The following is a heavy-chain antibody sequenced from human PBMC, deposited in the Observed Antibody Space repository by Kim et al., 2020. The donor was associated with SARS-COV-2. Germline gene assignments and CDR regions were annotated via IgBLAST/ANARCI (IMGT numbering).Heavy chain of an antibody. V-gene: IGHV4-34*01. Sequence: SETLSLTCAVYGGSFSGYYWSWIRQPPGKGLEWIGEINHSGSTNYNPSLKSRVTISVDTSKNQFSLKLSSVTAADTAVYYCARAYIVVVPAASTGWFDPWGQGTLVTVSS. CDR2: INHSGST. CDR1: GGSFSGYY. D-gene: IGHD2-2*01. CDR3: ARAYIVVVPAASTGWFDP. J-gene: IGHJ5*02.